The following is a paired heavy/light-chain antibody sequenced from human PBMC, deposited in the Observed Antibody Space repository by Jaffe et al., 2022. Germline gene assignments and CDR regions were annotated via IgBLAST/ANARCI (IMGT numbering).Heavy chain of an antibody. CDR3: ARSEGYRGYDNHYYYYYMDV. J-gene: IGHJ6*03. V-gene: IGHV2-70*01. Sequence: QVTLRESGPALVKPTQTLTLTCTFSGFSLYTSGMCVTWIRQPPGKALEWLALIDWDDDKYYNTSLKTRLSISKDTSKNQVVLTMTNMDPVDTATYYCARSEGYRGYDNHYYYYYMDVWGKGTTVTVSS. CDR2: IDWDDDK. D-gene: IGHD5-12*01. CDR1: GFSLYTSGMC.
Light chain of an antibody. Sequence: QSVLTQPPSVSAAPGQKVTISCSGSSSNIGNNYVSWYQQVPGTAPKLLIYENNKRPSRIPDRFSGSKSGTSATLGITGLQTGDEADYYCGTWDSSLSGTVFGGGTQLTVL. CDR2: ENN. CDR1: SSNIGNNY. V-gene: IGLV1-51*02. J-gene: IGLJ7*01. CDR3: GTWDSSLSGTV.